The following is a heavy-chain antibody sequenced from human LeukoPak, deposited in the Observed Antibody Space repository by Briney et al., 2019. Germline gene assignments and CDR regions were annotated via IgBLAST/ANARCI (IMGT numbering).Heavy chain of an antibody. J-gene: IGHJ4*02. Sequence: PGGSLRLSCAASGFSFRSCWMSWVRQAPGKGLEWMANIKEDGSEKYYVDSVKGRFTISRDNAKNALYLQMNSLRAEDTAVYYCARVAWPHYFDYWGQGTLVTVSS. CDR2: IKEDGSEK. CDR3: ARVAWPHYFDY. D-gene: IGHD2-21*01. V-gene: IGHV3-7*01. CDR1: GFSFRSCW.